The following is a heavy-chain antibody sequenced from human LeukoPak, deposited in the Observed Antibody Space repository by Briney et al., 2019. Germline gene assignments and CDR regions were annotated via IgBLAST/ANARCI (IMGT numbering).Heavy chain of an antibody. Sequence: GGSLRLSCAASGFAFSNSSINWVRQAPGKGLEWVSGITWNSADIGYAASVKGRFTISRDNAKNSLYLQMNSLRPEDTALYYCAKETTYPYGDFESWGQGTLVTVSS. V-gene: IGHV3-9*01. CDR3: AKETTYPYGDFES. J-gene: IGHJ4*02. CDR2: ITWNSADI. CDR1: GFAFSNSS. D-gene: IGHD4-17*01.